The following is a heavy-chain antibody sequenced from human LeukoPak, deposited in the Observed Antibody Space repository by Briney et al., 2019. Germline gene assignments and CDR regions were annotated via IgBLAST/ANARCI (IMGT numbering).Heavy chain of an antibody. CDR3: AKNYGAARVDY. J-gene: IGHJ4*02. CDR1: GCTFSSYA. Sequence: AESLRLTCAASGCTFSSYAMSWIRQAPGKGLEWISAINHSGCTTYYPASVRRLFTTARNNYNNTPHQQMNSTTADTTAEYYVAKNYGAARVDYWGQGTLVTVSS. CDR2: INHSGCTT. V-gene: IGHV3-23*01. D-gene: IGHD4/OR15-4a*01.